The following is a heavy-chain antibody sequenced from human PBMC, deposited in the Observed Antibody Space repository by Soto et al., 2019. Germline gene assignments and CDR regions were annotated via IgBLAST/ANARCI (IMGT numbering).Heavy chain of an antibody. D-gene: IGHD6-19*01. CDR2: ISGGGGST. V-gene: IGHV3-23*01. Sequence: EVQLLESGGGLVQPGGSLRLSCAASGFTFSSYDMTWVRQAPGRGLEWVSAISGGGGSTYYADSVRGRFTISRDNSKNTLYLQMNSLRVEDTAVYFCAKDHGSGWRFDYRGQGTLVTVSS. CDR1: GFTFSSYD. CDR3: AKDHGSGWRFDY. J-gene: IGHJ4*02.